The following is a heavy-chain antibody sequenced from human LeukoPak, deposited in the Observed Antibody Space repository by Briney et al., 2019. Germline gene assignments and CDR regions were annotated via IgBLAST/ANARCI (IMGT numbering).Heavy chain of an antibody. CDR3: TDNPDFGGNSV. V-gene: IGHV3-23*01. Sequence: PGGSLRLSCAASGFTFSSYAMSWVRQAPGKGLEWVSAISGSGGSTYYADSVKGRFTISRDNSKNTLYLQMNSLKTEDTAVYYCTDNPDFGGNSVWGQGTLVTVSS. CDR2: ISGSGGST. J-gene: IGHJ4*02. CDR1: GFTFSSYA. D-gene: IGHD4-23*01.